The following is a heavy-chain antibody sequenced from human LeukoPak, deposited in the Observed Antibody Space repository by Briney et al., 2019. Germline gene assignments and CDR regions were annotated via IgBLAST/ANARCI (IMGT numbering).Heavy chain of an antibody. V-gene: IGHV3-48*01. J-gene: IGHJ4*02. CDR3: AKDKGNYYFDY. Sequence: GGSLRLSCAASGFTFSSYGMHWVRQAPGKGLEWVSYISSSSSTIYYADSVKGRFTISRDDSKNTVYLQMDSLRLEDTAVYYCAKDKGNYYFDYWGQGTLVTVSS. CDR1: GFTFSSYG. D-gene: IGHD4-23*01. CDR2: ISSSSSTI.